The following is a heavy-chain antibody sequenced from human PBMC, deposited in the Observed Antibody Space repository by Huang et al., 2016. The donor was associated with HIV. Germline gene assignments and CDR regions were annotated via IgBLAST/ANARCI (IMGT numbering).Heavy chain of an antibody. Sequence: QVQLQESGRGLVKPSETLSLTCTVSGGSISSSFYYWGWIRQSPGKGLEWIGSMYYRWSTYYNPSLMRRVTISADTSNSQFSLKLTSVTAADSAVYYCVRHRPNYDFWSGYYPYFDDWGQGTLVTVSS. D-gene: IGHD3-3*01. CDR3: VRHRPNYDFWSGYYPYFDD. J-gene: IGHJ4*02. CDR1: GGSISSSFYY. CDR2: MYYRWST. V-gene: IGHV4-39*01.